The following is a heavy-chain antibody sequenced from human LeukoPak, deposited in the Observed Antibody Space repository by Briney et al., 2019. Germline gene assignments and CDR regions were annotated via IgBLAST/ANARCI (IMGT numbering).Heavy chain of an antibody. CDR2: ISGDGGST. J-gene: IGHJ3*02. Sequence: GGSLRLSCAASGFTFDDYAMHWVRHAPGKGLEWVSLISGDGGSTYYADSVKGRFTISRDNSKNSLYLQMNSLRTEDTALYYCAKDMQVMITFGGVIAPDAFNIWGQGTMVIVSS. D-gene: IGHD3-16*02. CDR3: AKDMQVMITFGGVIAPDAFNI. CDR1: GFTFDDYA. V-gene: IGHV3-43*02.